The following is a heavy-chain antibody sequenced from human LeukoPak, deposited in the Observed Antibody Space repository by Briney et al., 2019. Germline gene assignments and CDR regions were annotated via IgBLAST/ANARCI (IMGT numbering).Heavy chain of an antibody. CDR3: AKSLGIAAAATAGDV. J-gene: IGHJ6*02. D-gene: IGHD6-13*01. Sequence: GGSLRLSCAASGFTFDDYAMHWVRQAPGKGLEWVSGISWNSGSIGYADSVKGRFTISRDNAKNSLYLQMNSLRAEDTALYYCAKSLGIAAAATAGDVWGQGTTVTVSS. V-gene: IGHV3-9*01. CDR1: GFTFDDYA. CDR2: ISWNSGSI.